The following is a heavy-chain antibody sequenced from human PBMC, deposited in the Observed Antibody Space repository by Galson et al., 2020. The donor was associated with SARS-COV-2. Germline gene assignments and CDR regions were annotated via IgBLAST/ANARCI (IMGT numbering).Heavy chain of an antibody. Sequence: GVSLRLSCAASGYIFSSYAMSWVRQAPGKVLECVSAISGSGCITYYADSVKGRFTISRDNSKNTLYLQMNSMRAEDTAVYYCAKVLDMSGSPSVDAFEIWGQGTIVTVSS. CDR2: ISGSGCIT. CDR3: AKVLDMSGSPSVDAFEI. D-gene: IGHD1-26*01. CDR1: GYIFSSYA. V-gene: IGHV3-23*01. J-gene: IGHJ3*02.